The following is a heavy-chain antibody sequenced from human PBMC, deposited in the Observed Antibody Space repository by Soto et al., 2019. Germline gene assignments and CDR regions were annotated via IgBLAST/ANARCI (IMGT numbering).Heavy chain of an antibody. CDR2: IIPIFGIT. V-gene: IGHV1-69*17. CDR3: VREVVVLCAGACSFNAFDL. D-gene: IGHD2-21*02. Sequence: QALLEQSGAEMKKPGSSVTVSCKTPRGTFNSYAISWVRQAPGQGLEWIGGIIPIFGITNYAQKFQDRLTITAHKVTDTAYMDLISLTSGDTAVYFCVREVVVLCAGACSFNAFDLWCRGTAVTVSS. CDR1: RGTFNSYA. J-gene: IGHJ3*01.